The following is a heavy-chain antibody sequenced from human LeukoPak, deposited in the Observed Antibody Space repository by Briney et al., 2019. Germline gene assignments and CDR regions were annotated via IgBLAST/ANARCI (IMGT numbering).Heavy chain of an antibody. Sequence: ASVKVSCKASGYTFTGYYMHWVRQAPGQGLEWMGRINPNSGGTNYAQKFQGRVTMTRDTSISTAYMELSRLRSDDTAVYYCASSDCSSTSCYPGYYYYYYMDVWGKGTTVTVSS. J-gene: IGHJ6*03. CDR3: ASSDCSSTSCYPGYYYYYYMDV. V-gene: IGHV1-2*06. CDR2: INPNSGGT. CDR1: GYTFTGYY. D-gene: IGHD2-2*01.